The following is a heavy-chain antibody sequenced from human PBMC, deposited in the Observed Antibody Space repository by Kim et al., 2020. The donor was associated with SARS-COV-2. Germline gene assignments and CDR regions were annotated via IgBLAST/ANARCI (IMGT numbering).Heavy chain of an antibody. Sequence: SETLSLTCTVSGGSISRGGYYWSWIRQHPGKGLEWIGYIYYSGSTYYNPSLKSRVTISVDTSKNQFSLKLSSVTAADTAVYYCARNGSDKYYYYYGMDVCGQGTTVTVSS. CDR2: IYYSGST. CDR1: GGSISRGGYY. V-gene: IGHV4-31*03. CDR3: ARNGSDKYYYYYGMDV. D-gene: IGHD3-10*01. J-gene: IGHJ6*02.